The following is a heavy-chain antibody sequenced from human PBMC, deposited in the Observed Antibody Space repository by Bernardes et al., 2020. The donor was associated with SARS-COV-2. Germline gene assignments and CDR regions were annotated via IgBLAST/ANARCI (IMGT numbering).Heavy chain of an antibody. Sequence: SETLSLTCTVSGGSITSYYWTWIRQHPGKGLEWIGNVYYTGNTKYNPSLESRVTISLDTSKRQFSLKLNSVTAADTAIYYCAGAGYCSGGYCYQGYFQHWGQATLITVSS. D-gene: IGHD2-15*01. J-gene: IGHJ1*01. CDR3: AGAGYCSGGYCYQGYFQH. V-gene: IGHV4-59*01. CDR2: VYYTGNT. CDR1: GGSITSYY.